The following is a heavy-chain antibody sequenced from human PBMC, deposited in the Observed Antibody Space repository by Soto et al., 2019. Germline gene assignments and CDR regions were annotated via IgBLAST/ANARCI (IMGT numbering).Heavy chain of an antibody. D-gene: IGHD6-13*01. CDR3: ARDGDSSSWKFDP. CDR2: IYYTGAT. J-gene: IGHJ5*02. Sequence: SETLSLTCTVSGGSISSYYWSWIRQPPGKGLEWIGYIYYTGATDYNPSLKSRVTISLDTSKNQFSLRLNSVTAADTAVYYCARDGDSSSWKFDPWGQGTLVTVSS. V-gene: IGHV4-59*01. CDR1: GGSISSYY.